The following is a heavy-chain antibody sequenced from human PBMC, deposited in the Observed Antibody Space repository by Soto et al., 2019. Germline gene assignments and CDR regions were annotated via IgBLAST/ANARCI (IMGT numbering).Heavy chain of an antibody. V-gene: IGHV3-66*01. CDR3: AREEPAAPFSYYYYYGMDV. D-gene: IGHD2-2*01. CDR1: GFTVRSNY. J-gene: IGHJ6*02. Sequence: GGSLRLSCSASGFTVRSNYMSWVRQAPGKGLEWVSVIYSGGSTYYADSVKGRFTISRDNSKNTLYLQMNSLRAEDTAVYYCAREEPAAPFSYYYYYGMDVWGQGTTVTVSS. CDR2: IYSGGST.